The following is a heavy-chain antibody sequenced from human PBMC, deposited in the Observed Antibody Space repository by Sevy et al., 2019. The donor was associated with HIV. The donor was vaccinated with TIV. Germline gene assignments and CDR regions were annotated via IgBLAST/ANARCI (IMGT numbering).Heavy chain of an antibody. CDR1: GFTFSDYY. CDR3: ARDHVKDGDLGDYYNFAMDV. V-gene: IGHV3-11*01. D-gene: IGHD4-17*01. J-gene: IGHJ6*02. CDR2: ISGSDDAI. Sequence: GGSLRLSCAASGFTFSDYYMSWIRQAPGKGLEWISYISGSDDAIYYANSVKGRFSISRDNAKNSLYLQLTSLRPEDTAVYYCARDHVKDGDLGDYYNFAMDVWGQGTTVTVSS.